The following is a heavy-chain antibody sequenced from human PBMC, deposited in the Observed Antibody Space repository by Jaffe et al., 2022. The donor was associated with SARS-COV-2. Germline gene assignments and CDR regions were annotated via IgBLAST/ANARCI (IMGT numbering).Heavy chain of an antibody. V-gene: IGHV4-34*01. Sequence: QVQLQQWGAGLLKPSETLSLTCAVYGGSFSGYYWSWIRQPPGKGLEWIGEINHSGSTNYNPSLKSRVTISVDTSKNQFSLKLSSVTAADTAVYYCARGPLYGDLHFDYWGQGTLVTVSS. D-gene: IGHD4-17*01. CDR3: ARGPLYGDLHFDY. CDR2: INHSGST. CDR1: GGSFSGYY. J-gene: IGHJ4*02.